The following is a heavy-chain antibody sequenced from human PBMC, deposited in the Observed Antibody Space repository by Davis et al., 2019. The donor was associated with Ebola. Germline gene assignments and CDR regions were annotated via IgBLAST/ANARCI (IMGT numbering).Heavy chain of an antibody. V-gene: IGHV4-59*12. D-gene: IGHD3-16*02. J-gene: IGHJ4*02. Sequence: MPSETLSLTCTVSGGYISGYYWSWIRQTPGKGLEWIGNLYHGGGTNYSPSLKSRLTISVDTSKNQFSLKLSSVTAADTAVYYCARGAITFGGVIVISSWYFDYWGQGTLVTVSS. CDR2: LYHGGGT. CDR3: ARGAITFGGVIVISSWYFDY. CDR1: GGYISGYY.